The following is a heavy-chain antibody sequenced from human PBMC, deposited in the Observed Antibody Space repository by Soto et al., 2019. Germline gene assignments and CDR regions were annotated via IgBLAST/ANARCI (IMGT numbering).Heavy chain of an antibody. J-gene: IGHJ6*02. Sequence: SETLSLTCTVSGGSISSGNYYWSWIRQHPGKGLEWIGYIYYSGSTYYNPSLKSRVTTSVDTSKNQFSLKLSSVTAADTAVYYCARHNYDSSGTAVDVWGQGTTVTVSS. CDR1: GGSISSGNYY. V-gene: IGHV4-31*03. CDR2: IYYSGST. CDR3: ARHNYDSSGTAVDV. D-gene: IGHD3-22*01.